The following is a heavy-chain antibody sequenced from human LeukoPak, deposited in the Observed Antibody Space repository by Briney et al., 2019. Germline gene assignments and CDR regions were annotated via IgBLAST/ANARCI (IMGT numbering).Heavy chain of an antibody. Sequence: SETQSLTCTVSGGSISSYYWSWIRQPAGKGLEWIGRIYTSGSTNYNPSLKSRVTMSVDTSKNQFSLKLSSVTAADTAVYYCASSGWLNYYYYMDVWGKGTTVTVS. J-gene: IGHJ6*03. CDR2: IYTSGST. V-gene: IGHV4-4*07. CDR1: GGSISSYY. D-gene: IGHD6-19*01. CDR3: ASSGWLNYYYYMDV.